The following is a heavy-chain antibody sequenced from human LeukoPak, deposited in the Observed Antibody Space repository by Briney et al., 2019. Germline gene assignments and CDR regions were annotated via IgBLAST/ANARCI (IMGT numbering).Heavy chain of an antibody. D-gene: IGHD2-15*01. J-gene: IGHJ6*03. CDR1: GGTFSSYA. Sequence: SVKVSCKASGGTFSSYAISWVRQAPGQGLEWMGGIIPIFGTANYAQKFQGRVTITTDESTSTAYMELSSLRSEDTAVYYCASGYCSGGSCYHYYMDVWGKGTTVTVSS. CDR2: IIPIFGTA. CDR3: ASGYCSGGSCYHYYMDV. V-gene: IGHV1-69*05.